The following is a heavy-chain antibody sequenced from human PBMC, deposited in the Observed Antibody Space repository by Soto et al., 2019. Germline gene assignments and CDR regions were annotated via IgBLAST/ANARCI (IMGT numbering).Heavy chain of an antibody. CDR1: GYTVTEIS. CDR3: ASGRVPTL. Sequence: RASVKVSCKVSGYTVTEISIHWVRQTPERRLEWLGGFGPENGDTVYAQKFHDRVTMTEDTTTNTASMELMSLRSDDTAVYYCASGRVPTLWGQGNLVTVS. V-gene: IGHV1-24*01. J-gene: IGHJ4*02. CDR2: FGPENGDT.